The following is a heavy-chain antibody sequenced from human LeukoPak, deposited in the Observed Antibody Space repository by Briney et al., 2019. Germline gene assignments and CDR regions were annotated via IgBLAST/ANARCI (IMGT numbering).Heavy chain of an antibody. CDR3: ARDGDSSGYSYYFDY. Sequence: GGSLRLSCAASGFTFSSYWMHWVRQAPGKGLVWVSRIKSDGSSTIYAVSVKGRFTISRDNAKNTLYLQMNSLRAEDTAVYYCARDGDSSGYSYYFDYWGQGTLVTVSS. D-gene: IGHD3-22*01. V-gene: IGHV3-74*01. CDR2: IKSDGSST. J-gene: IGHJ4*02. CDR1: GFTFSSYW.